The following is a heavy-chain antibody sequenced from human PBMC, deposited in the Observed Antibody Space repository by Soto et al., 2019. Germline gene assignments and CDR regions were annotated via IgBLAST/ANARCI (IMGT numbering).Heavy chain of an antibody. J-gene: IGHJ4*02. CDR2: IYYSGST. Sequence: QVQLQESGPGLVKPSQTLSLTCTVSGGSISSGGYYWSWIRQHPGKGLEWIGYIYYSGSTYYNPSRRSRVTISVDTSKNQFSLKLSSVTAADTAVYYCARGSSFGEFHFDYWGQGTLVTVSS. CDR1: GGSISSGGYY. V-gene: IGHV4-31*03. D-gene: IGHD3-10*01. CDR3: ARGSSFGEFHFDY.